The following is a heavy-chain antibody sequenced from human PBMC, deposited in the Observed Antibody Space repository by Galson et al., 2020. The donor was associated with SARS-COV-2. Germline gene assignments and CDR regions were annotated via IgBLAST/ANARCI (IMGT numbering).Heavy chain of an antibody. CDR2: IWYDGSNK. Sequence: QLGESLKISCAASGFTFSSYGMHWVRQAPGKGLEWVAVIWYDGSNKYYADSVKGRFTISRDNSKNTLYLQMNSLRAEDTAVYYCARGLEWELLSFGGQGTLVTVSS. D-gene: IGHD1-26*01. J-gene: IGHJ4*02. CDR1: GFTFSSYG. V-gene: IGHV3-33*01. CDR3: ARGLEWELLSF.